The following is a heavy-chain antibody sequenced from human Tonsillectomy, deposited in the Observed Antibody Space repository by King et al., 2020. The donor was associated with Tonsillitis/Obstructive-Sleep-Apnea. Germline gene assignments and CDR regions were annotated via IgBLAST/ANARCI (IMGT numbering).Heavy chain of an antibody. CDR1: GFTFSGSA. V-gene: IGHV3-73*02. CDR2: IRSKANSYAT. J-gene: IGHJ4*02. Sequence: VQLVESGGGLVQPGGSLKLSCAASGFTFSGSAMHWVRQASGKGLEWVGRIRSKANSYATASAASVKGRFTISRDDSKNTAYLQMNSLKTEDTAVYYCTRHPKGLLWFRANDYWGQGTLVTVSS. D-gene: IGHD3-10*01. CDR3: TRHPKGLLWFRANDY.